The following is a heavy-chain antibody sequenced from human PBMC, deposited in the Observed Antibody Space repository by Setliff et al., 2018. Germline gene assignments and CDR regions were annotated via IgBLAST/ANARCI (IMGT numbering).Heavy chain of an antibody. CDR1: GDSINPYY. J-gene: IGHJ4*02. Sequence: PSETLSLTCSVSGDSINPYYWTWIRQPPGKGLEWIGFIYYSGATTYNPSLKSRVTISVGTSKNQFSLNLNSVTAADTAVYYCARYRNYFDSSGQTQYYFDYWGQGTLVTGSS. CDR2: IYYSGAT. CDR3: ARYRNYFDSSGQTQYYFDY. D-gene: IGHD3-22*01. V-gene: IGHV4-59*01.